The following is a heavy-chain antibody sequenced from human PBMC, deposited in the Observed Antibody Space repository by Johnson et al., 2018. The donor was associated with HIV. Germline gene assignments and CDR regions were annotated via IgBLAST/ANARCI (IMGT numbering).Heavy chain of an antibody. D-gene: IGHD3-10*01. CDR2: ISYHGTKK. Sequence: QVQLVESGGGVVQPGRSLRISCAASGFTFSNYAMHWVRQAPGKGLEWVAVISYHGTKKYYAGSVEGRFTISRDNSKNTLYLQMNSLRAEDTAVYYCARDRGGLATADACDIWGQGTMVTVSS. J-gene: IGHJ3*02. CDR3: ARDRGGLATADACDI. CDR1: GFTFSNYA. V-gene: IGHV3-30*04.